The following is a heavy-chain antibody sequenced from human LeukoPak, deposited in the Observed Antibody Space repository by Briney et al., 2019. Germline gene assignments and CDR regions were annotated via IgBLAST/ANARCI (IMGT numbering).Heavy chain of an antibody. D-gene: IGHD5-18*01. J-gene: IGHJ4*02. CDR1: GYTFTSYD. CDR2: MNPNSGNT. CDR3: ARSLQRGYSYGSYFDY. V-gene: IGHV1-8*01. Sequence: ASVTVSCKASGYTFTSYDINWVRQVTGQGLEWMGWMNPNSGNTGYAQKFQGRVTMTRNTSISTAYMELSSLRSEDTAVYYCARSLQRGYSYGSYFDYWGQGTLVTVSS.